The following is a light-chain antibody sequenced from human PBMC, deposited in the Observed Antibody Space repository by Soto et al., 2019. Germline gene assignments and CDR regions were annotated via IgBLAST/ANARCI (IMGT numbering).Light chain of an antibody. CDR3: SSYTSSRAYV. Sequence: QSALTQPASVSGSPGQSITISCTGTSSDVGGYNYVSWYQQQSGKAPKLMIHEVSNRPSGVSNRFSGSKSGNTASLTISGLQAEYEAAYYCSSYTSSRAYVFGIGTKLTVL. CDR1: SSDVGGYNY. V-gene: IGLV2-14*01. J-gene: IGLJ1*01. CDR2: EVS.